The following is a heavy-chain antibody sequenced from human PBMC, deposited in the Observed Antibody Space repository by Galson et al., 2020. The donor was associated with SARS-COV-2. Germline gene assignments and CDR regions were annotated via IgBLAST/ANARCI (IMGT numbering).Heavy chain of an antibody. J-gene: IGHJ4*02. CDR2: IYYKGST. CDR1: GGSINGYY. D-gene: IGHD6-19*01. CDR3: VRHGQGWYQFDD. V-gene: IGHV4-59*08. Sequence: ETSETLSLTCTVSGGSINGYYWSWIRQPPGKGLEWIGQIYYKGSTAYNPSLKSRVTITLDTSKNQFSLKVNSVAAADTAVYYCVRHGQGWYQFDDWGQGTLVTVSS.